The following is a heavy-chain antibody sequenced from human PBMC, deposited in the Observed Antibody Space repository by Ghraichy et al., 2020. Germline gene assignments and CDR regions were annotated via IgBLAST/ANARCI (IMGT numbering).Heavy chain of an antibody. J-gene: IGHJ4*02. CDR3: ARLLYVAVAGVRVFDY. D-gene: IGHD6-19*01. V-gene: IGHV3-53*01. Sequence: DSVKGRFTTSRDNSKNTLYLQMNGLRADDTAVYFCARLLYVAVAGVRVFDYWGQGTLVTVSS.